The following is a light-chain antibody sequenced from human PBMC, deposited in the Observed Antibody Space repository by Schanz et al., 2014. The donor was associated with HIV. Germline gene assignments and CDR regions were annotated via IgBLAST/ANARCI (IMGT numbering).Light chain of an antibody. CDR3: CSYAGSSPFEV. V-gene: IGLV2-23*03. Sequence: QSALTQPASVSGSPGQSITISCTGNSSDIGSYNLVSWYQQYPGKVPKLMIYEGRKRPSGVSNRFSGSKSGNTASLTISGLQAEDEADYYCCSYAGSSPFEVFGGGTKLTVL. J-gene: IGLJ3*02. CDR2: EGR. CDR1: SSDIGSYNL.